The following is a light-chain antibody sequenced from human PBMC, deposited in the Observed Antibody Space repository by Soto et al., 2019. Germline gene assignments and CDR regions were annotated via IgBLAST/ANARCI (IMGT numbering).Light chain of an antibody. V-gene: IGLV1-51*01. CDR1: GSNIGKSF. CDR2: DND. J-gene: IGLJ1*01. Sequence: QSVLTQPPSVSAAPGQTVTISCSGSGSNIGKSFVSWYQQLPATVPKLLIYDNDRRPSGIPDRFSGSKSGTAATLVITGLQTGDEADYYCGTWDRSQSVYVFGFGTKLTVL. CDR3: GTWDRSQSVYV.